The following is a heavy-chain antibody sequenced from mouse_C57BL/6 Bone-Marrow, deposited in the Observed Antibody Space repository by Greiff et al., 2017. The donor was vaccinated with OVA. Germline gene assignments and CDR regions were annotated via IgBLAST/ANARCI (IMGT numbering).Heavy chain of an antibody. D-gene: IGHD6-1*01. CDR2: IYPSDSET. Sequence: QVQLQQPGAELVRPGSSVKLSCKASGYTFTSYWMDWVKQRPGQGLEWIGNIYPSDSETHYNQKFKDKATLTVDKSSSTAYMQLSSLTSEDSAVYYCARSEPGRSYAMDYWGQGTSVTVSS. J-gene: IGHJ4*01. CDR1: GYTFTSYW. V-gene: IGHV1-61*01. CDR3: ARSEPGRSYAMDY.